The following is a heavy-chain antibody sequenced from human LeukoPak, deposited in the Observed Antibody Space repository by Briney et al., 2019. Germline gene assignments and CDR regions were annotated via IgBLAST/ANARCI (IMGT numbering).Heavy chain of an antibody. D-gene: IGHD1-26*01. V-gene: IGHV3-48*03. CDR1: GFTFSSYE. J-gene: IGHJ4*02. Sequence: GGSLRLSCAASGFTFSSYEMNWVRQAPGKGRGGVSYIISSGSTIYYADSVKGRITISRDNAKNSLYLQMNSLRAEDTAVYYCARDLVMSGSYSPPGTTDYWGQGTLVTVSS. CDR3: ARDLVMSGSYSPPGTTDY. CDR2: IISSGSTI.